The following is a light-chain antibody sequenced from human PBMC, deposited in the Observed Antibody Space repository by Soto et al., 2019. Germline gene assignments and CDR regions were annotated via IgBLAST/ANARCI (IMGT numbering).Light chain of an antibody. CDR3: QQSYSTPLT. J-gene: IGKJ1*01. CDR1: QTISKY. CDR2: AAS. Sequence: DIQMTQSPSSLSASVGDRVTITCRASQTISKYLNWYQRKPGKAPKLLIYAASTLQSGVPSRFSGSESGTEFTLTISSLQPEDFATYYCQQSYSTPLTFGQGTKVEIK. V-gene: IGKV1-39*01.